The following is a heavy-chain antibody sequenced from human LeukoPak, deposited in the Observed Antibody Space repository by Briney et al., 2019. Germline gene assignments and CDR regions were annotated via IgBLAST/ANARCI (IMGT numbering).Heavy chain of an antibody. D-gene: IGHD6-13*01. Sequence: GGSLRLSCAASGFTFSIYAMSWVRQAPGKGLEWVSAISVSGGSTYYADSVKGRFTISRDNSKNTLYLQMNSLRAEDTAVYYCATFPGIAKNWFDPWGQGTLVTVSS. CDR3: ATFPGIAKNWFDP. J-gene: IGHJ5*02. V-gene: IGHV3-23*01. CDR1: GFTFSIYA. CDR2: ISVSGGST.